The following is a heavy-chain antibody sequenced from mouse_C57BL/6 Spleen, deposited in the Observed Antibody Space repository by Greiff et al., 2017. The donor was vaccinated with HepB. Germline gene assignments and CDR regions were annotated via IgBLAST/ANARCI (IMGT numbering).Heavy chain of an antibody. D-gene: IGHD1-1*01. CDR2: IYPGDGDT. CDR3: ARSTTVVATDWYFDV. CDR1: GYAFSSYW. Sequence: QVQLQHSGAELVKPGASVKISCKASGYAFSSYWMNWVKQRPGKGLEWIGQIYPGDGDTNYNGKFKGKATLTADKSSSTAYMQLSSLTSEDSAVYFCARSTTVVATDWYFDVWGTGTTVTVSS. V-gene: IGHV1-80*01. J-gene: IGHJ1*03.